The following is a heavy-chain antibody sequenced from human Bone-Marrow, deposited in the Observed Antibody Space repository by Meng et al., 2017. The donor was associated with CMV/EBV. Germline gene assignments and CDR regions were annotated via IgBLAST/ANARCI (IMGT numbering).Heavy chain of an antibody. D-gene: IGHD3-22*01. CDR2: INSDGSST. Sequence: GESLKISCAASGFTFSSYWMHWVRQAPGKGLVWVSRINSDGSSTSYADSVKGRFTISRDNSKNTLYLQMNSLRAEDTAVYYCAKETNREIYDSSGYPVPGMDVWGQGTTVTFSS. V-gene: IGHV3-74*01. J-gene: IGHJ6*02. CDR1: GFTFSSYW. CDR3: AKETNREIYDSSGYPVPGMDV.